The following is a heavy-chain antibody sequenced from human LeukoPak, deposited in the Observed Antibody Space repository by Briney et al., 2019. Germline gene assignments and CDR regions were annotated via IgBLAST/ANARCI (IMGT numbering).Heavy chain of an antibody. CDR2: ISGSGGST. Sequence: GGSLRPSCAASGFTFSSYAMSWVRQAPGKGLEWVSAISGSGGSTYYADSVKGRFTISRDNSKNTLYLQMNSLRAEDTAVYYCAKEWTGDYGDSPYWYFDLWGRGTLVTVSS. D-gene: IGHD4-17*01. CDR1: GFTFSSYA. CDR3: AKEWTGDYGDSPYWYFDL. J-gene: IGHJ2*01. V-gene: IGHV3-23*01.